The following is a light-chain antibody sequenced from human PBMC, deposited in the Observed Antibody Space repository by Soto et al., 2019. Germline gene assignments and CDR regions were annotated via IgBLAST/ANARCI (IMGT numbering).Light chain of an antibody. V-gene: IGKV1-5*01. CDR2: DAS. CDR3: QQYNAGAWT. CDR1: QRIDRY. J-gene: IGKJ1*01. Sequence: DIQLTQSPSTLSASVGDRVTVTCRASQRIDRYFAWYQQKPGKAPKLLVYDASTMEGGVPSSFSGSGSATDFILTISSLQPDDVATYYCQQYNAGAWTFGQGTRVEIK.